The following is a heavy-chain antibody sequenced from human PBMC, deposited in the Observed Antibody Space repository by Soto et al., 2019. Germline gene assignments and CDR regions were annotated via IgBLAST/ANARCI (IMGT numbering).Heavy chain of an antibody. CDR2: INPNSGGT. CDR1: GYTFTSYY. D-gene: IGHD3-22*01. V-gene: IGHV1-2*04. Sequence: GASVKVSCKASGYTFTSYYIHWVRQAPGQGLEWMGWINPNSGGTNYAQDFQGWVTMTRDTSINTAYMELSRLRSDDTAVYYCARSTRYYDSSGYYFLDYWGQGTLVTVPQ. J-gene: IGHJ4*02. CDR3: ARSTRYYDSSGYYFLDY.